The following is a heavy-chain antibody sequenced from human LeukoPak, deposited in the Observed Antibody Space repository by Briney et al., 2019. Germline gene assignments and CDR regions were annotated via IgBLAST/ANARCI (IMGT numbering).Heavy chain of an antibody. D-gene: IGHD6-6*01. CDR2: ISGTSGST. V-gene: IGHV3-23*01. J-gene: IGHJ2*01. Sequence: PGGSLRLSCAASGFTFSSYAMTWVRQAPGKGLEWVSDISGTSGSTYYADSVKGRFTISRDNSGNTLFLQMSTLRAEDTAVYYCAKGHSSSSARYFDLWGRGTLVTVSS. CDR1: GFTFSSYA. CDR3: AKGHSSSSARYFDL.